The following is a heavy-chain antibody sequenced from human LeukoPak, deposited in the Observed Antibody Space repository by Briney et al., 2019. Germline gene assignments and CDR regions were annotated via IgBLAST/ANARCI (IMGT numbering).Heavy chain of an antibody. D-gene: IGHD2-2*01. CDR2: VNTDGSST. V-gene: IGHV3-74*03. Sequence: GGFLRLSCAASGFTFNIHWMHWVRQVPGKGLVWVARVNTDGSSTTYADSVKGRFTISRDNAKDTLYLQMNTLRAEDTAMYYCARDRGHAYFFDYWGQGTLVTVYS. CDR3: ARDRGHAYFFDY. CDR1: GFTFNIHW. J-gene: IGHJ4*02.